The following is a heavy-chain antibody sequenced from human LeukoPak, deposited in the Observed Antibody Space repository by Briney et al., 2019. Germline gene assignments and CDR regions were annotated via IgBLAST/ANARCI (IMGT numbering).Heavy chain of an antibody. V-gene: IGHV3-23*01. CDR3: AKFFYPSVRYFRCGSFPPPGASDY. CDR2: ISGSGGST. Sequence: GGSLRLSCAASGFTFSSYAMSWVRQAPGKGLEWVSAISGSGGSTYYADSVKGRFTISRDNSKNTLYLQMNSLRAEDTAVYYSAKFFYPSVRYFRCGSFPPPGASDYWGQGTLVTVSS. J-gene: IGHJ4*02. CDR1: GFTFSSYA. D-gene: IGHD2-15*01.